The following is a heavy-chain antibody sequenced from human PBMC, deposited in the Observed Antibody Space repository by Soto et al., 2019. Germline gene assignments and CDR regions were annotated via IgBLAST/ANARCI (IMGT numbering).Heavy chain of an antibody. CDR1: GYTFTSYY. D-gene: IGHD1-7*01. V-gene: IGHV1-46*01. J-gene: IGHJ5*02. CDR3: ARDDGINGTIGDDNWFDP. CDR2: INPSGGST. Sequence: QVQLVQSGAEVKKPGASVKVSCKASGYTFTSYYMHWVRQAPGQGLEWMGIINPSGGSTSYAQKFQGRVTMTRDTSTSTVYMELSSLRSEDTAVYYCARDDGINGTIGDDNWFDPWGQGTLVTVSS.